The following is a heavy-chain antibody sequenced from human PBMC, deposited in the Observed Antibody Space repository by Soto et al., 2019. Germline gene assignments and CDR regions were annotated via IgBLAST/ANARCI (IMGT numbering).Heavy chain of an antibody. V-gene: IGHV1-3*01. CDR3: ARGLKVYYSDY. CDR2: INAGNGNT. Sequence: GASVKVSCKASGYTFTSYAMHWVRQAPGQRPEWMGWINAGNGNTKYSQKFQGRVTITRDTSASTAYMELSSLRSEDTAVYYCARGLKVYYSDYWGQGTLVTFSS. J-gene: IGHJ4*02. D-gene: IGHD3-10*01. CDR1: GYTFTSYA.